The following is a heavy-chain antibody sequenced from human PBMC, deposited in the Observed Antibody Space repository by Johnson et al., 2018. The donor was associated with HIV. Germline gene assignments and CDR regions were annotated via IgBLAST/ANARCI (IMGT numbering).Heavy chain of an antibody. V-gene: IGHV3-23*04. CDR2: ISPSGGST. CDR1: AFTFDDYG. D-gene: IGHD6-13*01. J-gene: IGHJ3*02. CDR3: AKDQWSSSWTNDAFDI. Sequence: VQLVESGGGVVRPGGSLTLSCEASAFTFDDYGMSWVRQGPGKGPEWVSGISPSGGSTYYADSVKGRFTISRDNSKNTLYLQMNSLRAEDTAVYYCAKDQWSSSWTNDAFDIWGQGTMVTVSS.